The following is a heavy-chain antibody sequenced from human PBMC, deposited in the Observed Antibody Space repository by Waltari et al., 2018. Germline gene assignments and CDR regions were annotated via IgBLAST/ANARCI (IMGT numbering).Heavy chain of an antibody. Sequence: QAQLVQSGAEVKQPGASVKVSCKASGYVFTDYYMHWVRQAPGQGLEWLGWMNPNIGGTNYAHKFQGRVTLTSDTSINTAYMELSSLRSDDTAVYYCATYLRSSGSYSLIYWGQGTLVAVSS. V-gene: IGHV1-2*07. J-gene: IGHJ4*02. CDR1: GYVFTDYY. D-gene: IGHD1-26*01. CDR2: MNPNIGGT. CDR3: ATYLRSSGSYSLIY.